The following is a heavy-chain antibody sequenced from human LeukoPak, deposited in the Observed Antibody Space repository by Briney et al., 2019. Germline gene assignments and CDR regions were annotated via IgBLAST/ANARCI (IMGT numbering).Heavy chain of an antibody. V-gene: IGHV1-8*03. J-gene: IGHJ3*02. CDR2: MNPNSGNT. CDR1: GYLFTSYD. CDR3: ARVGTDVAGLDDAFDI. D-gene: IGHD6-19*01. Sequence: GASVKVSCKASGYLFTSYDINWVRQAPGQGLEWMGWMNPNSGNTGFAQMFQGRVTITRDTSISTAYMQLSSLTSEDTAVYYCARVGTDVAGLDDAFDIWGQGTMVTVSS.